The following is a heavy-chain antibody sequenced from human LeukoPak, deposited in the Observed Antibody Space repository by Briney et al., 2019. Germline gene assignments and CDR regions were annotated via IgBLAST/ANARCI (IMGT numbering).Heavy chain of an antibody. D-gene: IGHD3-22*01. CDR3: AKGFVVVADM. Sequence: GGSLRLSCAASGFTFSSYAMSWVRQAPGKGLEWVSGMTGSGGTTYYADSVKGRFTISRDNSKNMLYLQMNSLRAEDTAVYYCAKGFVVVADMWGQGTMVTVSS. CDR1: GFTFSSYA. J-gene: IGHJ3*01. CDR2: MTGSGGTT. V-gene: IGHV3-23*01.